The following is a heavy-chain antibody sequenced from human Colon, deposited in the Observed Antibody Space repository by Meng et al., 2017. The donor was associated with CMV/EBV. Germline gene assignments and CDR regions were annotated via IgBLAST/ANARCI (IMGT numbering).Heavy chain of an antibody. CDR2: INPNTGGT. CDR3: VRGRVVGGG. D-gene: IGHD2-21*01. Sequence: ASVKVSCKASGYTFTDYFMHWVRQAPGQGLEWMGWINPNTGGTNYAQKFQGTVTMTRDTSISTAYMELRRLRSDDTAVYYCVRGRVVGGGWGQGTLVTVSS. J-gene: IGHJ4*02. CDR1: GYTFTDYF. V-gene: IGHV1-2*02.